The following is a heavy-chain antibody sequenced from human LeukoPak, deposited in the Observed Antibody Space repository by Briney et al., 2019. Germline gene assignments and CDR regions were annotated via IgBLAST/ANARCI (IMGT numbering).Heavy chain of an antibody. CDR3: ARALGAYFDY. Sequence: PSETLSLTCTVSGGSISSYYWSWIRQPPGKGLEWIGYIYYGGSTNYNPSLKSRVTISVDTSKNQFSLKLSSVTAADTAVYYCARALGAYFDYWGQGTLVTVSS. CDR2: IYYGGST. CDR1: GGSISSYY. J-gene: IGHJ4*02. D-gene: IGHD4-17*01. V-gene: IGHV4-59*01.